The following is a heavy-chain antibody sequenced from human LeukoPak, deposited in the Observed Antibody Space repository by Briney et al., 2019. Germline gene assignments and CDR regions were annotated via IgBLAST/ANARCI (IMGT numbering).Heavy chain of an antibody. CDR2: IYYSGTT. Sequence: PSETLSLTCTVSGVSISSNNYYWGWLRPPPGKGLEWIGTIYYSGTTYYNPSLKSRVTISVDTSKNQFSLKLSSVTAADTAVYYCADYDSSGYYVDYWGQGTLVTVSS. CDR3: ADYDSSGYYVDY. CDR1: GVSISSNNYY. V-gene: IGHV4-39*01. D-gene: IGHD3-22*01. J-gene: IGHJ4*02.